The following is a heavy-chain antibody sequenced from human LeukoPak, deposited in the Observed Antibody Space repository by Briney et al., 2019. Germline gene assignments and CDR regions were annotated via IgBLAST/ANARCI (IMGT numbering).Heavy chain of an antibody. Sequence: SETLSLTCAVYGGSFSGYYWSWIRQPAGKGLEWIGRIYTSGSTNYNPSLKSRVTISVDTSKNQFSLKLSSVTAADTAVYYCARARVKTTGHFDYWGQGTLVTVSS. CDR2: IYTSGST. J-gene: IGHJ4*02. CDR3: ARARVKTTGHFDY. V-gene: IGHV4-59*10. D-gene: IGHD4-11*01. CDR1: GGSFSGYY.